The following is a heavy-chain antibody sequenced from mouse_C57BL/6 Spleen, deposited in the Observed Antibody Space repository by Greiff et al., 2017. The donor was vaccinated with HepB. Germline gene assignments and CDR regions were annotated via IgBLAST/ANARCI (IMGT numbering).Heavy chain of an antibody. Sequence: VKLQQSGAELVRPGTSVKVSCKASGYAFTNYLIEWVKQRPGQGLEWIGVINPGSGGTNYNEKFKGKATLTADKSSSTAYMQLSSLTSEDSAVYFCARNGNYGSSRYFDVWGTGTTVTVSS. CDR1: GYAFTNYL. J-gene: IGHJ1*03. V-gene: IGHV1-54*01. CDR3: ARNGNYGSSRYFDV. CDR2: INPGSGGT. D-gene: IGHD1-1*01.